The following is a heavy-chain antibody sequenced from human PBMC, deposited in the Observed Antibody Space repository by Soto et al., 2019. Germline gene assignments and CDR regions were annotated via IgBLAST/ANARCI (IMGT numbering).Heavy chain of an antibody. D-gene: IGHD3-16*01. CDR3: AKDWWMITFGPHDAFDV. CDR1: EFTFSNFA. V-gene: IGHV3-23*01. CDR2: ITGSGDNT. Sequence: GGSLRLSCAVSEFTFSNFAMSWVRQAPGKGLEWVSTITGSGDNTYYADSVKGRFTISRDNSMNTLFLQMNSLRVEDTAVYYCAKDWWMITFGPHDAFDVWGQGTVVTVSS. J-gene: IGHJ3*01.